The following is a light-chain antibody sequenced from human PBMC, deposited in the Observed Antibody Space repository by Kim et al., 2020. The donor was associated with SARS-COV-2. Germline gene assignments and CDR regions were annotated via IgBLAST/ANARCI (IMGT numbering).Light chain of an antibody. J-gene: IGKJ1*01. V-gene: IGKV3-20*01. CDR1: HSVSSRY. CDR2: GAS. Sequence: SPGGRSALSCRASHSVSSRYLAWYQQKPGQAPRLLIYGASSRATGIPDRFSGSGSGTDFTLTISRLEPEDFAVYYCQQYGSSPRAFGQGTKVDIK. CDR3: QQYGSSPRA.